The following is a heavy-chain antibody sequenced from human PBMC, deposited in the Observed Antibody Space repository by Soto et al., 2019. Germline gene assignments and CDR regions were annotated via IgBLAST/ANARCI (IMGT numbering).Heavy chain of an antibody. Sequence: QVQLVESGGGVVQPGRSLRLSCAASGFTFSSYGMHWVRQAPGKGLEWVAVISYDGSNKYYADSVKGRFTISRDNSKNTLYLQMTSMRAEDRAVYYCAKGREPWFGELFFDYWGQGTLVTVSS. V-gene: IGHV3-30*18. CDR3: AKGREPWFGELFFDY. D-gene: IGHD3-10*01. CDR2: ISYDGSNK. CDR1: GFTFSSYG. J-gene: IGHJ4*02.